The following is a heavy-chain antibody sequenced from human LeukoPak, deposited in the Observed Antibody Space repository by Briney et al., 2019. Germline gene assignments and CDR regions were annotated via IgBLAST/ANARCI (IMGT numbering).Heavy chain of an antibody. D-gene: IGHD6-13*01. CDR2: IIPIFGTA. CDR1: GGTFSSYA. V-gene: IGHV1-69*13. CDR3: AREGAHHIAAAGDFDY. Sequence: SVKVSCKASGGTFSSYAISWVRQAPGQGLEWMGGIIPIFGTANYAQKFQGRVTITADESTSTAYMELSSLRSEDTAVYYCAREGAHHIAAAGDFDYWGQGTPVTVSS. J-gene: IGHJ4*02.